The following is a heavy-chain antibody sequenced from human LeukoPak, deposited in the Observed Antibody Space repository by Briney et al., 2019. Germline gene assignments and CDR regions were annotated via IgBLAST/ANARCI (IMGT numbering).Heavy chain of an antibody. V-gene: IGHV1-3*01. CDR2: INAGNGNT. CDR3: ARDRGVVVPAARTGRWFDP. J-gene: IGHJ5*02. Sequence: ASVKVSCKASGYTFTSYAMHWVRQAPGQRLEWMGWINAGNGNTKYSQKFQGRVTITRDTSASTAYMELSSLRSEDTAVYYCARDRGVVVPAARTGRWFDPWGQGTQVTVSS. CDR1: GYTFTSYA. D-gene: IGHD2-2*01.